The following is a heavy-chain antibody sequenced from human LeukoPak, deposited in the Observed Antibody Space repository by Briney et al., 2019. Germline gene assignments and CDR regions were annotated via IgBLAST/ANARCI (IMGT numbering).Heavy chain of an antibody. CDR1: GYTFTSYD. V-gene: IGHV1-8*01. CDR3: ARITKKTLYYFDY. Sequence: ASVKVSCKASGYTFTSYDINWVRQATGQGLEWMGWMNPNSGNTGYAQKFQGRVTMTRNTSISTAYMELSSLRSEDTAVYYCARITKKTLYYFDYWGQGTLVTVSS. D-gene: IGHD1-20*01. J-gene: IGHJ4*02. CDR2: MNPNSGNT.